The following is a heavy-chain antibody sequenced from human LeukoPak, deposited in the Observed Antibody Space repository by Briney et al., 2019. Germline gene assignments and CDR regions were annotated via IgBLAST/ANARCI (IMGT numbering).Heavy chain of an antibody. CDR1: GYTLTELS. V-gene: IGHV1-24*01. CDR3: ATGPRGYSGYDLGFDY. CDR2: FDPEDGET. D-gene: IGHD5-12*01. Sequence: ASVKVSCKVSGYTLTELSMHWVRQAPGKGLEWMGGFDPEDGETIYAQKFQGRVTMTEDTSTDTAYMGLSSLRSEDTAVYYCATGPRGYSGYDLGFDYWGQGTLVTVSS. J-gene: IGHJ4*02.